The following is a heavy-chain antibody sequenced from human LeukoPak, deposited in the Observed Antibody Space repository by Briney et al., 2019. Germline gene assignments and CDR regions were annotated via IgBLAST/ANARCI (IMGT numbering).Heavy chain of an antibody. D-gene: IGHD3-22*01. V-gene: IGHV3-23*01. CDR1: GFTFNNYA. Sequence: GGSLRLSCAASGFTFNNYAISWVRQAPGKGLEWVSALSGSGGSTYYADSVKGHFTISRDNSKNTLYLQMNSLRAEDTAVYYCAKGGAYYYDNSGYFDFWGQGTLVSVSS. CDR3: AKGGAYYYDNSGYFDF. J-gene: IGHJ5*01. CDR2: LSGSGGST.